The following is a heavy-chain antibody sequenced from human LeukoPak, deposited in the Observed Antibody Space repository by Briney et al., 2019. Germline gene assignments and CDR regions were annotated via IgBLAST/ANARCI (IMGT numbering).Heavy chain of an antibody. CDR1: GDSVSSNSAA. J-gene: IGHJ4*02. CDR3: ARVHLSGQQLVPTGAPDY. D-gene: IGHD6-13*01. CDR2: TYYRSKWYN. Sequence: SQTLSLTCAISGDSVSSNSAAWNWIRQSPSRGLEWLGRTYYRSKWYNDYAVSVKSRITINPDTSKNQFSLQLNSVTPEDTAVYYCARVHLSGQQLVPTGAPDYWGQGTLVTVSS. V-gene: IGHV6-1*01.